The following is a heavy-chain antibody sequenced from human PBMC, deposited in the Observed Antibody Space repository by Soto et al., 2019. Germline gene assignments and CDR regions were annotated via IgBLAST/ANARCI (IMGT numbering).Heavy chain of an antibody. CDR2: IKQDGSEK. CDR3: ARIVVVPAAIRRMTVTIEGADYYYYGMDV. J-gene: IGHJ6*02. V-gene: IGHV3-7*03. CDR1: GFTFSSYW. D-gene: IGHD2-2*02. Sequence: GGSLRLSCAASGFTFSSYWMSWVRQAPGKGLEWVANIKQDGSEKYYVDSVKGRFTISRDNAKNSLYLQMNSLRAEDTAVYYCARIVVVPAAIRRMTVTIEGADYYYYGMDVWGQGTTVTVSS.